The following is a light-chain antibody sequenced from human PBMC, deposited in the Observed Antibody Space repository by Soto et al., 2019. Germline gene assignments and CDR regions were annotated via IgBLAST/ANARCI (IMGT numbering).Light chain of an antibody. CDR3: QQTYNMPVT. V-gene: IGKV1-39*01. J-gene: IGKJ2*01. CDR1: QNFASF. CDR2: AAS. Sequence: DVQMTQSPSSLSASVGDRVTITCRSSQNFASFLNWYQQRPGTAPKLLIFAASNLENGVPSRFSGRGSATDFTLTISILQPEAFETYFSQQTYNMPVTFGQGNKLEMK.